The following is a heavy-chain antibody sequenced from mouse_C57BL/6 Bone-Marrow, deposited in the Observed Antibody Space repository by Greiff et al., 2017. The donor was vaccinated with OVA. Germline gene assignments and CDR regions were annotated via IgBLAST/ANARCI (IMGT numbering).Heavy chain of an antibody. V-gene: IGHV14-3*01. D-gene: IGHD1-1*01. CDR3: ARLFITTVVATKYYAMDY. CDR1: GFNIKNTY. J-gene: IGHJ4*01. Sequence: VQLQQSVAELVRPGASVKLSCTASGFNIKNTYMHWVKQRPEQGLEWIGRIDPANGNTKYAPTFPGKATITADTSSNTAYLQLSSLTSEDTAIYYCARLFITTVVATKYYAMDYWGQGTSVTVSS. CDR2: IDPANGNT.